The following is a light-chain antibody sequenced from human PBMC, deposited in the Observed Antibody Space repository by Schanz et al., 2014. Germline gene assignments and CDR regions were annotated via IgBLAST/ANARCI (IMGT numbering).Light chain of an antibody. J-gene: IGLJ2*01. CDR1: ISNIGSNT. CDR2: RDD. Sequence: QSVLTQPPSASGPPGQTVTISCSGDISNIGSNTVNWYQQLPGTAPKLLIYRDDQLPSGVPDRFSASKSGTSASLAISGLQSEDEADYFCAAWDDSLNGVAFGGGTKLTVL. V-gene: IGLV1-44*01. CDR3: AAWDDSLNGVA.